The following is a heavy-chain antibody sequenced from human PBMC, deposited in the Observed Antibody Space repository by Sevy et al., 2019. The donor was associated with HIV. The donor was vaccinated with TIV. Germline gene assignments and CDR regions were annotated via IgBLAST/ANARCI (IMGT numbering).Heavy chain of an antibody. Sequence: SETLSLTCAVSGGSFSGYSWGWIRQPPGKGLEWIGEVNHSGSTNYNPSLKSRVTISVDTSKNQFSLKLNFVTAADTAVYYCARGGDGVVPSPIIGLGPWTKYWYFDLWGRGTLVTVSS. J-gene: IGHJ2*01. CDR3: ARGGDGVVPSPIIGLGPWTKYWYFDL. CDR2: VNHSGST. V-gene: IGHV4-34*01. CDR1: GGSFSGYS. D-gene: IGHD3-3*01.